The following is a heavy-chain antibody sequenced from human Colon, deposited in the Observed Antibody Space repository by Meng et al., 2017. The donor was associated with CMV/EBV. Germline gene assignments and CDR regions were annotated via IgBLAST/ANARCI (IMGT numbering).Heavy chain of an antibody. CDR3: VRADVTDQNNIAIAYFYGMDV. CDR2: INTDGTTL. D-gene: IGHD2/OR15-2a*01. J-gene: IGHJ6*02. V-gene: IGHV3-74*03. Sequence: GGSLRLSCAVSGFTFTNYWMHWVRHSPGKGLEWVSRINTDGTTLTYAASVKGRFTASRDNAKNMVYLQMDSLRANDTGVYYCVRADVTDQNNIAIAYFYGMDVWGQGTTVTVSS. CDR1: GFTFTNYW.